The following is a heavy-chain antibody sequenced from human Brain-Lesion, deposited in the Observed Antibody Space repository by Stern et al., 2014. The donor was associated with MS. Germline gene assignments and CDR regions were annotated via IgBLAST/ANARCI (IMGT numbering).Heavy chain of an antibody. J-gene: IGHJ4*02. CDR3: AKDMMDYFGSGTFGSFDH. Sequence: EVQLVESGGGLVQPGRSLRLSCEASGFSFEDHGMHWVRQAPGKGLEWVSGITWNSGIIAYADSVKGRFTISRDNAKNSLYLHMNGLRAEDTALYYCAKDMMDYFGSGTFGSFDHWGQGTLVTVSS. CDR2: ITWNSGII. CDR1: GFSFEDHG. V-gene: IGHV3-9*01. D-gene: IGHD3-10*01.